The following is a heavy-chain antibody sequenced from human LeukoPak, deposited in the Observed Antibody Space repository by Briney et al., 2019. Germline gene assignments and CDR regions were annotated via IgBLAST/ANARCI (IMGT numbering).Heavy chain of an antibody. V-gene: IGHV3-21*01. CDR1: GFTFSSYS. Sequence: AGGSLRLSCAASGFTFSSYSMNWVRQAPGKGLEWVSSISSSSSYIYYADSVKGRFTISRDNAKNSLCLQMNSLRAEDTAVYYCARGSSGYYVYGMDVWGQGTTVTVSS. J-gene: IGHJ6*02. CDR3: ARGSSGYYVYGMDV. D-gene: IGHD3-22*01. CDR2: ISSSSSYI.